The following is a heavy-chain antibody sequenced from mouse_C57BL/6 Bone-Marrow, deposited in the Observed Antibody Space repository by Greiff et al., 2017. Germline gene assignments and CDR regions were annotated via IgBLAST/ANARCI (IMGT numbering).Heavy chain of an antibody. J-gene: IGHJ3*01. Sequence: EVKVEESGGGLVQPGGSLKLSCAASGFTFSDAWMDWVRQSPAKGLEWVALIRNKANNHATYYAESVKGRFTISRDDSKSSVYLQMNSLIPEVTGIYYCTGWERVRFAYGCQGTLVTVSA. CDR1: GFTFSDAW. CDR3: TGWERVRFAY. V-gene: IGHV6-6*01. D-gene: IGHD3-3*01. CDR2: IRNKANNHAT.